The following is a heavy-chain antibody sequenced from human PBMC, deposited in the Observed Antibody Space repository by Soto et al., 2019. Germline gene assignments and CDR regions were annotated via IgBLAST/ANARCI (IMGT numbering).Heavy chain of an antibody. CDR2: IYYSGSA. V-gene: IGHV4-30-4*01. J-gene: IGHJ3*02. CDR1: GGSISSGDYY. Sequence: SETLSLTCTVSGGSISSGDYYWSWIRQPPGKGLEWIGYIYYSGSAHYNPSLKGRVTISVDMSKNQFSLKLSSVTAADTAVYYCARVARDSSDAFDIWGQGTMVTVSS. CDR3: ARVARDSSDAFDI. D-gene: IGHD3-22*01.